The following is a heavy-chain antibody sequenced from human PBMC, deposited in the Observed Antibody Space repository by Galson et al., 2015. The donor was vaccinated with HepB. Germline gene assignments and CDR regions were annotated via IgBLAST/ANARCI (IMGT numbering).Heavy chain of an antibody. J-gene: IGHJ4*02. V-gene: IGHV3-23*01. CDR3: TRDRYYYNSSSYNGIPLDY. Sequence: SLRLSCAASGFMFSTYAMSWVRQAPGKGLESVSGISGSGGDTYYADSVKGRFTISRDNSKNTLYLQMNSLRAEDTALYYCTRDRYYYNSSSYNGIPLDYWGQGALVTVSS. D-gene: IGHD3-22*01. CDR2: ISGSGGDT. CDR1: GFMFSTYA.